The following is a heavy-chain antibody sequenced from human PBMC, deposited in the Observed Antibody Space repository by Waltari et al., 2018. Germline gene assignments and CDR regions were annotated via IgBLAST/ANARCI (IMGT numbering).Heavy chain of an antibody. CDR3: AAHCSSTSCYERIDP. Sequence: EVQLVESGGGLVQPGRSLRLSCAASGFTFDDYAMHWVRQAPGKGLEWVSGISWNSGSIGYADSGKGRFTISRDNAKNSLYLQMNSLRAEDTALYYCAAHCSSTSCYERIDPWGQGTLVTVSS. J-gene: IGHJ5*02. CDR1: GFTFDDYA. D-gene: IGHD2-2*01. V-gene: IGHV3-9*01. CDR2: ISWNSGSI.